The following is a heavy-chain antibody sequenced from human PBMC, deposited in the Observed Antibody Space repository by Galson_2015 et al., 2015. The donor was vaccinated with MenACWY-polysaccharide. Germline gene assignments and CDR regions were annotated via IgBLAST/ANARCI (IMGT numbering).Heavy chain of an antibody. Sequence: SVKVSCKASGYTFRSYGITWVRQAPGQGLEWMGWISAFNGKTNFAQKLQGRLTLTTNTSTSTANMELRGLTSDDTAVYFCARGRPYGEHVRSLGQGALVTVSA. J-gene: IGHJ5*02. CDR3: ARGRPYGEHVRS. CDR1: GYTFRSYG. D-gene: IGHD4-17*01. V-gene: IGHV1-18*01. CDR2: ISAFNGKT.